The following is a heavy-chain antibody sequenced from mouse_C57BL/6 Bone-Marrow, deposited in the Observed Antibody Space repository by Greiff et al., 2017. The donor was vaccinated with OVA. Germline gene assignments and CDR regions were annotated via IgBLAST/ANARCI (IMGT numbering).Heavy chain of an antibody. V-gene: IGHV2-5*01. CDR1: GFSLTSYG. CDR3: AKTHLLWYYAMDY. J-gene: IGHJ4*01. CDR2: IWRGGST. Sequence: VQLQQSGPGLVQPSQSLSITCTVSGFSLTSYGVHWVRQSPGKGLEWLGVIWRGGSTDYNAAFMSRLSITKDNSKGQVFFKMNSLQADDTAIYYCAKTHLLWYYAMDYWGQGTSVTVSS. D-gene: IGHD2-10*01.